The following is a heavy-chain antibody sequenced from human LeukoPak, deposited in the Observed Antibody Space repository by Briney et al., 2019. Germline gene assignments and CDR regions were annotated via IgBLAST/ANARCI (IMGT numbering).Heavy chain of an antibody. CDR2: ISAYNGNT. D-gene: IGHD3-3*01. J-gene: IGHJ6*03. Sequence: ASVTVSCKASGYTFTSYDISWVRQAPGQGLEWMGWISAYNGNTNYAQKLQGRVTMTTDTSTSTAYMELRSLRSDDTAVYYCARNDFWSGYPLYYYHMDVWGKGTTVTVSS. CDR3: ARNDFWSGYPLYYYHMDV. V-gene: IGHV1-18*01. CDR1: GYTFTSYD.